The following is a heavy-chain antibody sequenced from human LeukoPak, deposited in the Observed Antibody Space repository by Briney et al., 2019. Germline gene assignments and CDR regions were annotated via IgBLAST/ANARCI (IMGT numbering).Heavy chain of an antibody. D-gene: IGHD1-14*01. CDR2: TYTSGNS. V-gene: IGHV3-53*01. CDR1: GFTVSSTH. Sequence: GGSLRLPCEASGFTVSSTHMVWVRQAPGKGLEWVSVTYTSGNSYYAGSVQGRFIISRDISKNTLYLQMNNLRAEDSALYYCARKGQPDYYYYGMDVWGQGTTVTVSS. J-gene: IGHJ6*02. CDR3: ARKGQPDYYYYGMDV.